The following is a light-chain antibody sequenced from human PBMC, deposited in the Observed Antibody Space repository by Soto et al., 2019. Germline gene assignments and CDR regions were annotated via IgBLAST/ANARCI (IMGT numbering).Light chain of an antibody. CDR3: QQSYSSPRT. V-gene: IGKV1-39*01. Sequence: DIQMTQSPSSLSASVGDSVTITCRASQSISTYVNWYQLQPGNDHKLLLSAAPGFQSEVPSNFSGSRSPTDFTLTISRLQPEDFATYYCQQSYSSPRTFGKGTKVAIK. J-gene: IGKJ1*01. CDR2: AAP. CDR1: QSISTY.